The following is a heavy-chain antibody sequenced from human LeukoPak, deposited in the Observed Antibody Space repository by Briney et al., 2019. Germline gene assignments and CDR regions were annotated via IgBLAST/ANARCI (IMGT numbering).Heavy chain of an antibody. D-gene: IGHD4-23*01. J-gene: IGHJ4*02. CDR3: ARYFGGKTLDY. V-gene: IGHV4-59*01. CDR2: IIHSGSA. CDR1: GGSISNYY. Sequence: SETLSLTCSVSGGSISNYYWTWIRQPPGKGLEWIGYIIHSGSASYNPSLKSRVTMSVDMSENQFSLNLSSVGAADTGIYYCARYFGGKTLDYWGQGALVTVSS.